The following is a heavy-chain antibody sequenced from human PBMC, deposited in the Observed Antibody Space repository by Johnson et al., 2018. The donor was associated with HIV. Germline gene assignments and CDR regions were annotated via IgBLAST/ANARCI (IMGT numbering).Heavy chain of an antibody. CDR1: GFTFISYG. CDR2: IRYDGSNK. CDR3: ASILVVAAQEADAFDI. V-gene: IGHV3-30*02. Sequence: QMQLVESGGGVVQPGGSLRLSCAASGFTFISYGMHWVRQAPGKGLEWVAFIRYDGSNKYYADSVKGRFTISRDNSKNTLYLQMNSLRAEDMAVYYCASILVVAAQEADAFDIWGQGTMVTVSS. D-gene: IGHD2-15*01. J-gene: IGHJ3*02.